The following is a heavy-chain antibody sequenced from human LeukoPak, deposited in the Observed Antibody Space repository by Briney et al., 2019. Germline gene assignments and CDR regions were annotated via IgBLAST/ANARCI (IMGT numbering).Heavy chain of an antibody. CDR2: IDWKSDNI. CDR3: VKDSAGESSDWLDS. J-gene: IGHJ5*01. V-gene: IGHV3-9*01. Sequence: GGSLRLSCAASGFTFNEYAMHWVRQAPGKGLEWISSIDWKSDNIAYADSVKGRFTVSRDNARNSLHLQMNSLRIEDTALYFCVKDSAGESSDWLDSWGQGALVTIAS. CDR1: GFTFNEYA. D-gene: IGHD6-19*01.